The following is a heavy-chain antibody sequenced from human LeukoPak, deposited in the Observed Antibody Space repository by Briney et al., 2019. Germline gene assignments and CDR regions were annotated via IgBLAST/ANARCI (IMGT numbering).Heavy chain of an antibody. CDR3: TKDISVTATWYFDL. CDR2: ISSNSSKI. CDR1: GFTFSSYS. V-gene: IGHV3-21*04. D-gene: IGHD2-21*02. J-gene: IGHJ2*01. Sequence: PGGSLRLSCAASGFTFSSYSMHWVRQAPGKGLEWVSSISSNSSKICYADSVKGRFTISRDNAKNSLYLQMNSLRPEDTALYFCTKDISVTATWYFDLWGRGTLVTVSS.